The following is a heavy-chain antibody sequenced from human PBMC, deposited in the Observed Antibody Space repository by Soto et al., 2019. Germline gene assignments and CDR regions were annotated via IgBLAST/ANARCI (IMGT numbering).Heavy chain of an antibody. J-gene: IGHJ4*02. Sequence: EVQLLESGGGLVQPGGSLRLSCAASGFTFSSYAMSWVRQAPGKGLEWVSAISGSGGSTYYADSVKGRFTISRDNSKNTLYLQMNSLRAEDTAVYYCAKDLIVVVAAATDPSVDYWGQGTLVTVSS. V-gene: IGHV3-23*01. CDR3: AKDLIVVVAAATDPSVDY. CDR1: GFTFSSYA. D-gene: IGHD2-15*01. CDR2: ISGSGGST.